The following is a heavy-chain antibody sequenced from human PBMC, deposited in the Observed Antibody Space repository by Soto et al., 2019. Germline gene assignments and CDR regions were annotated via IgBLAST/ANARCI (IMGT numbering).Heavy chain of an antibody. J-gene: IGHJ5*02. CDR1: GFTFRSFT. CDR3: TSDASPYSSARGWFDP. Sequence: PGGSLRLSCAASGFTFRSFTMNWVRQAPGKGLEWVSTISSNSAYIYYTDALRGRFTISRDNAKNSLHLQMNSLRAEDTAVYYCTSDASPYSSARGWFDPWGPGTLVTVSS. V-gene: IGHV3-21*01. D-gene: IGHD5-18*01. CDR2: ISSNSAYI.